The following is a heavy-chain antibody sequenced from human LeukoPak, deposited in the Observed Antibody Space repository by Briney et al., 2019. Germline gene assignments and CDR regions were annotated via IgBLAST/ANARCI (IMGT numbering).Heavy chain of an antibody. CDR2: IYTSGST. Sequence: SQTLSLTCTVSGGSISSGSYYWSWIRQPAGKGLEWIGRIYTSGSTNYNPSLKSRVTISVDTSKNQFSLKLSSVTAAATAVYCCARDLVSYGREGHHYYYYMDVWGKGTTVTVSS. D-gene: IGHD5-18*01. V-gene: IGHV4-61*02. J-gene: IGHJ6*03. CDR3: ARDLVSYGREGHHYYYYMDV. CDR1: GGSISSGSYY.